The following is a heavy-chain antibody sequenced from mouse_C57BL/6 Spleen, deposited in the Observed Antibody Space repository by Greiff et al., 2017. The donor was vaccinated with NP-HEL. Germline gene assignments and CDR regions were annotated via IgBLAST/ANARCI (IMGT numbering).Heavy chain of an antibody. D-gene: IGHD1-1*01. CDR2: INPNNGGT. CDR1: GYTFTDYN. CDR3: AREAYYGSSSAWFAY. V-gene: IGHV1-18*01. J-gene: IGHJ3*01. Sequence: VQLKESGPELVKPGASVKIPCKASGYTFTDYNMDWVKQSHGKSLEWIGDINPNNGGTIYNQKFKGKATLTVDKSSSTAYMELRSLTSEDTAVYYCAREAYYGSSSAWFAYWGQGTLVTVSA.